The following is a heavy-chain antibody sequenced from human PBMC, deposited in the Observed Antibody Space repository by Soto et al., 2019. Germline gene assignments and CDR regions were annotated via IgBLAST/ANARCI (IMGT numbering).Heavy chain of an antibody. CDR1: GYSFTSYW. Sequence: EVQLVQSGAEVKKPGESLKISCKGSGYSFTSYWIGWVRQMPGKGLEWMGIIYPGDSDTRYSPSFQGQVTISADKSISTAYLQWSSLKASDTAMFYCARINQMGYYYYGMDVWGQGTTVTVSS. J-gene: IGHJ6*02. CDR3: ARINQMGYYYYGMDV. V-gene: IGHV5-51*01. CDR2: IYPGDSDT. D-gene: IGHD2-8*01.